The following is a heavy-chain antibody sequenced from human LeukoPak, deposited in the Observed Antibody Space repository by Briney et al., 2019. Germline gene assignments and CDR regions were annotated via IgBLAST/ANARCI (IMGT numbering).Heavy chain of an antibody. CDR2: INPSGGST. CDR1: GYTFTSYY. D-gene: IGHD6-13*01. Sequence: ASVKVSCKVSGYTFTSYYIHWVRQAPGQGLEWMGIINPSGGSTSYAQKFQGRVTMTRDMSTSTVYMELSSLRSEDTAVYYCARSAYSSPRGGFDPWGQGTLVTVAS. J-gene: IGHJ5*02. CDR3: ARSAYSSPRGGFDP. V-gene: IGHV1-46*01.